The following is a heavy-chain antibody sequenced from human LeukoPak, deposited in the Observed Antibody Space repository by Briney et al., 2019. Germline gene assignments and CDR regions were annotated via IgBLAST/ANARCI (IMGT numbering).Heavy chain of an antibody. D-gene: IGHD3-10*01. CDR3: ARLMVRGVTLYYYYGMDV. J-gene: IGHJ6*04. V-gene: IGHV5-10-1*01. CDR2: IDPSDSYT. Sequence: GESLRISCKGSGYSFTSYWISLVRQMPGKGLEWMGRIDPSDSYTNYSPSFQGHVTISADKSISTDYLQWSSLKASDTAMYYCARLMVRGVTLYYYYGMDVWGKGTTVTVSS. CDR1: GYSFTSYW.